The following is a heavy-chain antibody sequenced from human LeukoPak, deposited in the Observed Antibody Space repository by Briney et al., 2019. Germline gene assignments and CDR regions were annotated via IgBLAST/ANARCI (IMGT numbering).Heavy chain of an antibody. Sequence: GASVKVSCKASGYTFTGYYMHWVRQAPGQGLEWMGWINPNSGGTNYAQKFQGRVTMTRDTSLSTAYMELRRLRSDDTAVYYCARGRGYCSSTSCYSRSMDVWGKGTTVSVSS. CDR3: ARGRGYCSSTSCYSRSMDV. D-gene: IGHD2-2*01. J-gene: IGHJ6*03. V-gene: IGHV1-2*02. CDR1: GYTFTGYY. CDR2: INPNSGGT.